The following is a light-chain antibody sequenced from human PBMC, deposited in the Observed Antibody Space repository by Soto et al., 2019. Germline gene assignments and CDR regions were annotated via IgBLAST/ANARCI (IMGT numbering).Light chain of an antibody. CDR3: NSYTTGTTWV. V-gene: IGLV2-14*01. CDR1: TSDVGRYNY. J-gene: IGLJ3*02. Sequence: QSALTQPASVSGSPGQSITISCTGTTSDVGRYNYVSWHQQHPGKAPKLLIFDVSNRPSGVSDRFSGSKSGNTASLTISGLQAEDEADYYCNSYTTGTTWVFGGGTKLTVV. CDR2: DVS.